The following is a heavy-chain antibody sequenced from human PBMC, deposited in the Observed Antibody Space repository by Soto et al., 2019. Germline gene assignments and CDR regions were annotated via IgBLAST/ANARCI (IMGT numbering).Heavy chain of an antibody. CDR1: GFSLNTGGVT. Sequence: SGLAGEPTQTLTLTRVFSGFSLNTGGVTVGWIRQPPGKALEWVALIYWDDGKRYSPSLKSRLTITKETSRNQVVLTMTSVDPEDTATYFCAHSPAPRVYFQHWGEGTLVTVSS. CDR2: IYWDDGK. J-gene: IGHJ1*01. V-gene: IGHV2-5*02. D-gene: IGHD3-10*01. CDR3: AHSPAPRVYFQH.